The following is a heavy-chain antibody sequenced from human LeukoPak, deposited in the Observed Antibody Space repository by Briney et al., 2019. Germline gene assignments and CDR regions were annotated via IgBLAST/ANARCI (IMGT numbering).Heavy chain of an antibody. CDR1: GGTFSSYA. CDR2: IIPIFGTA. J-gene: IGHJ5*02. CDR3: ARVPGTIFGVVIANWFDP. V-gene: IGHV1-69*01. Sequence: SVKVSCKASGGTFSSYAISWARQAPGQGLEWMGGIIPIFGTANYAQKFQGRVTITADESTSTAYMELSSLRSEDTAVYYCARVPGTIFGVVIANWFDPWGQGTLVTVSS. D-gene: IGHD3-3*01.